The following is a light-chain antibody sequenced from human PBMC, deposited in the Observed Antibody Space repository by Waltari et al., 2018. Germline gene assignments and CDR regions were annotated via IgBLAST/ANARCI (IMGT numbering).Light chain of an antibody. CDR3: QQYYTAPYT. CDR2: WAS. V-gene: IGKV4-1*01. CDR1: QNVLSSFNKKNY. Sequence: DIVMTQSPDSLAVSLGGRATINCKSSQNVLSSFNKKNYLAWYQLKPGQSPKLLIYWASTRESGVPDRFSGSGSGTDFTLTISSLQAEDVAVYYCQQYYTAPYTFGQGTKVEIK. J-gene: IGKJ2*01.